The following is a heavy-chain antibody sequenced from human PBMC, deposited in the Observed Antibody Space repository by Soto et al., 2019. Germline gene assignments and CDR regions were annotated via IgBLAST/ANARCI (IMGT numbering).Heavy chain of an antibody. Sequence: QVQLQQWGAGLLKPSETLSLTCAVYGGSFSGYYWSWIRQPPGKGLEWIGEINHSGSTNYNPSLKPRVTISVNTSKNQFSLKPSSVTAADTAVYYCARSATGLQLWYFDYWGQGTLVTVSS. CDR1: GGSFSGYY. V-gene: IGHV4-34*01. CDR3: ARSATGLQLWYFDY. J-gene: IGHJ4*02. CDR2: INHSGST. D-gene: IGHD5-18*01.